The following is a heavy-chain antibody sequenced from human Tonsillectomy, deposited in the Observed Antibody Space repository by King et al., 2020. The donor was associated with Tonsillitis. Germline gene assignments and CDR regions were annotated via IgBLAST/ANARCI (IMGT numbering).Heavy chain of an antibody. V-gene: IGHV4-59*01. CDR1: SDSISSYC. D-gene: IGHD6-6*01. Sequence: VQLQESGPGLVKPSETLSLTCSVSSDSISSYCWSWIRQPPGKGLEWIGYIYYSGSTNYNPSLKSRVTISVDTSKNQFALDLSSVTAADTAVYYCARQVVGRKLWDYWGQGTLVTVSS. CDR2: IYYSGST. CDR3: ARQVVGRKLWDY. J-gene: IGHJ4*02.